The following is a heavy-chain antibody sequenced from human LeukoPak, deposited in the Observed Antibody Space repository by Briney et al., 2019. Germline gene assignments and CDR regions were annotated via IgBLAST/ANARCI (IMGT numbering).Heavy chain of an antibody. D-gene: IGHD2-21*01. V-gene: IGHV4-61*02. CDR3: AVAFCGGDCFSRHYFGVDV. J-gene: IGHJ6*02. CDR2: IYASGST. CDR1: GDSFGSGTYY. Sequence: SETLSLTCTVSGDSFGSGTYYWTWIRQPAGKGLEWIGRIYASGSTDYNPSLKSRVTILLDTSKNQFSLNLRSVTAADTAVYYCAVAFCGGDCFSRHYFGVDVWGQGTTVTVSS.